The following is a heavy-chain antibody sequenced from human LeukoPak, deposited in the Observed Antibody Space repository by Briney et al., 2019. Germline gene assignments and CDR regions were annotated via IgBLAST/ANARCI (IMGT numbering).Heavy chain of an antibody. J-gene: IGHJ4*02. CDR2: TYSGGST. Sequence: GGSLRLSCAASGFTVSSNYMSWVRQAPGKGLEWVSVTYSGGSTHYADSVKGRFTISRDNSKNTLDLQMNSLRAEDTAVYYCAKGVGDTLFDYWGQGTLVTVSS. V-gene: IGHV3-53*01. CDR1: GFTVSSNY. D-gene: IGHD1-26*01. CDR3: AKGVGDTLFDY.